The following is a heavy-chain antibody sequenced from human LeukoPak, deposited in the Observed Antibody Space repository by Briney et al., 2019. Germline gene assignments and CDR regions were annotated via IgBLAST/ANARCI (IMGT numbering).Heavy chain of an antibody. Sequence: GGSLRLSCATSGFNFYDYAMHWVRQAPGRGLEWVSGLSWNSANLDYADSVKGRFTISRDNAKNFLFLEMKSLRVEDTALYYCARAPIYYDRAFEIWGQGTMVTVSS. V-gene: IGHV3-9*01. CDR2: LSWNSANL. CDR1: GFNFYDYA. J-gene: IGHJ3*02. CDR3: ARAPIYYDRAFEI. D-gene: IGHD3-22*01.